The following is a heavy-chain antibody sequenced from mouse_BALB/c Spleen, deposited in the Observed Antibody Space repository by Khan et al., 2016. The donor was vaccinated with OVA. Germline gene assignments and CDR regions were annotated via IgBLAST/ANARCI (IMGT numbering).Heavy chain of an antibody. CDR2: IWGGGGT. Sequence: QVQLKELGPGLVAPSQSLSITCSVSGFSLSRYNIHWVRQPLGKGLEWLGMIWGGGGTDYNSTLKSRLSIRKDNSKSQVLLKMNSLQTDDTAMYYCARAYYRYDGYYAMDYWGQGTSVTVSS. V-gene: IGHV2-6-4*01. J-gene: IGHJ4*01. CDR3: ARAYYRYDGYYAMDY. D-gene: IGHD2-14*01. CDR1: GFSLSRYN.